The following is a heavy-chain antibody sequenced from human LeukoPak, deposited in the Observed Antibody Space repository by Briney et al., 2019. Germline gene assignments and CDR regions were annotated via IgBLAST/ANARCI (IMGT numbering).Heavy chain of an antibody. CDR2: IYPGDSDT. V-gene: IGHV5-51*01. CDR1: GYSFTSYW. CDR3: ARHPPGYCSGGSCYPDYFDY. D-gene: IGHD2-15*01. J-gene: IGHJ4*02. Sequence: GESLQISCKGSGYSFTSYWIGWVRQMPGKGLEWMGIIYPGDSDTRYSPSFQGQVTISADKSISTVYLQWSSLKASDTAMYYCARHPPGYCSGGSCYPDYFDYWGQGTLVTVSS.